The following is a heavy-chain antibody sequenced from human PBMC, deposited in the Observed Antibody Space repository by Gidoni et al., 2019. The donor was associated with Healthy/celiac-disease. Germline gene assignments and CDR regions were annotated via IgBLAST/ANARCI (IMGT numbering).Heavy chain of an antibody. CDR3: ARIFEVVADDY. CDR1: GFTFSSYG. V-gene: IGHV3-30*03. J-gene: IGHJ4*02. D-gene: IGHD2-15*01. Sequence: QVQLVESGGGVVQPGRSLRLSCAASGFTFSSYGMHWVRQAPGKGLEWVAVISYDGSNKYYADSVKGRFTISRDNSKNTLYLQMNSLRAEDTAVYYCARIFEVVADDYWGQGTLVTVSS. CDR2: ISYDGSNK.